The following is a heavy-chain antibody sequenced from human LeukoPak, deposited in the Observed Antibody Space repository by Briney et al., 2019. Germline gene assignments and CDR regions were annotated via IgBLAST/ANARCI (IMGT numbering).Heavy chain of an antibody. CDR2: IRTTAEGAKYA. J-gene: IGHJ4*02. D-gene: IGHD3-9*01. CDR1: GFSFTDYP. Sequence: GGSLRLSCATSGFSFTDYPMNWVRQAPGKGLEGISNIRTTAEGAKYAYYADSVKGRVTISRDDGKNTLYLHMNSLRDDDTAFFYGAADQRYAFDYWGQGILVTVSS. CDR3: AADQRYAFDY. V-gene: IGHV3-48*02.